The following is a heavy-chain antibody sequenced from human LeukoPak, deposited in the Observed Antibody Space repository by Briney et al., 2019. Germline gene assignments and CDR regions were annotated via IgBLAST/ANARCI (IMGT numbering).Heavy chain of an antibody. D-gene: IGHD3-22*01. CDR2: IWYDGSNK. CDR1: GFTFSSYG. V-gene: IGHV3-33*01. Sequence: GRSLRLSCAASGFTFSSYGMHWVRQAPGKGLEWVAVIWYDGSNKYYADSVKGRFTISRDNSKNTLYLQMNSLRAEDTAVYYCSSHRGYYDSSGPFDYWGQGTLVTVSS. CDR3: SSHRGYYDSSGPFDY. J-gene: IGHJ4*02.